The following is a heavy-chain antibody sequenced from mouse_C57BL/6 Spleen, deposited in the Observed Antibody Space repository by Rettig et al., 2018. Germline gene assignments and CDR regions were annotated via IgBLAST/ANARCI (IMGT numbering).Heavy chain of an antibody. CDR2: IDPSDSYT. V-gene: IGHV1-50*01. Sequence: QVQLQQPGAELVKPGASVKLSCKASGYTFTSYWMQWIKQRPGQGLEWIGEIDPSDSYTNHNQKFKGKATLTVDMSSSTAYMQLSSLTAEDSAVYYCASYDFDYWGQGTTLTVSS. CDR3: ASYDFDY. J-gene: IGHJ2*01. CDR1: GYTFTSYW.